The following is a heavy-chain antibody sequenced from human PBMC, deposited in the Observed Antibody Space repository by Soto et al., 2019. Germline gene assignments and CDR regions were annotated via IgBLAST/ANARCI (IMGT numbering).Heavy chain of an antibody. D-gene: IGHD3-10*01. Sequence: QVQLQQWGAGLLKPSETLSLTCAVYGGSFSGYYWSWIRQPPGKGLEWIGEINHSGSTNYNPSLKSRVTISVDTSKNQFSLKLSSVTAADTAVYYCARWLITMVRGVIPPGRAFDIWGQGTMVTFSS. J-gene: IGHJ3*02. CDR3: ARWLITMVRGVIPPGRAFDI. CDR2: INHSGST. V-gene: IGHV4-34*01. CDR1: GGSFSGYY.